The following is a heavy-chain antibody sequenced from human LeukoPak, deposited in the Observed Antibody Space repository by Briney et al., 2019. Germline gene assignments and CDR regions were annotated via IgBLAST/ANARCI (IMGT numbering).Heavy chain of an antibody. V-gene: IGHV1-18*01. CDR1: GGTFSSYA. D-gene: IGHD3-22*01. CDR3: ARAGPLTYYYDSSGYTADY. Sequence: GASVKVSCKASGGTFSSYAISWVRQAPGQGLEWMGWISAYNGNTNYAQKLQGRVTMTTDTSTSTAYMELRSLRSDDTAVYYCARAGPLTYYYDSSGYTADYWGQGTLVTVSS. CDR2: ISAYNGNT. J-gene: IGHJ4*02.